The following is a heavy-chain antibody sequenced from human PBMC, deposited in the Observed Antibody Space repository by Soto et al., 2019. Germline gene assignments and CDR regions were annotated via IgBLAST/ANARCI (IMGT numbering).Heavy chain of an antibody. Sequence: QVQLVESGGGVVQPGRSLRLSCAASGFTFSSYGMHWVRQAPGKGLEWVAVISYDGSNKYYADSVKGRFTISRDNSKNTLYLQMNSLRAEDTAVYYCAKEGLLWFGESSDAFDIWGQGTMVTVSS. CDR3: AKEGLLWFGESSDAFDI. V-gene: IGHV3-30*18. J-gene: IGHJ3*02. CDR1: GFTFSSYG. CDR2: ISYDGSNK. D-gene: IGHD3-10*01.